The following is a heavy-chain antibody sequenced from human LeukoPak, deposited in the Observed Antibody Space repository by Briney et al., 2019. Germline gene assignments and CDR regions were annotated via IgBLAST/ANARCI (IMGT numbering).Heavy chain of an antibody. CDR3: ASRIAVAGPFDY. V-gene: IGHV4-34*01. Sequence: SETLSLTCAVYGGSFSGYYWSWIRQPPGKGLEWIGEINHSGSTNYNPSLKSRVTISVDTSKNQFSLKLSSVTAADTAVYYCASRIAVAGPFDYWGKGTLVTVSS. J-gene: IGHJ4*02. CDR2: INHSGST. D-gene: IGHD6-19*01. CDR1: GGSFSGYY.